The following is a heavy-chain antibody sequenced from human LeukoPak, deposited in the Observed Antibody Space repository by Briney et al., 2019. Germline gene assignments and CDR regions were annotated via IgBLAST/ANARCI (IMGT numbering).Heavy chain of an antibody. V-gene: IGHV3-30*04. CDR1: GFTFSSYA. CDR2: ISYDGSNK. Sequence: GESLRLSCAASGFTFSSYAMHWVRQAPGKGLEWVAVISYDGSNKYYADSVKGRFTISRDNSKNTLYLQMNSLRAEDTAVYYCARDRAGSGYDSILDYWGQGTLVTVSS. CDR3: ARDRAGSGYDSILDY. J-gene: IGHJ4*02. D-gene: IGHD5-12*01.